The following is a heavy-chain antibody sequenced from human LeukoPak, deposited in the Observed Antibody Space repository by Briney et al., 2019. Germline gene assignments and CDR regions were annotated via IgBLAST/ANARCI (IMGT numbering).Heavy chain of an antibody. J-gene: IGHJ4*02. V-gene: IGHV1-2*02. D-gene: IGHD6-13*01. CDR1: GYTFTGYY. Sequence: ASMKVSCKASGYTFTGYYLHWVRQAPGQGLEWMGWINPNSGGTNYAQKFQGRVTMTKDTSISTAYMELSSLRSDDTAVYYCARDRLAAAGTGGWGQGTLVIVPS. CDR2: INPNSGGT. CDR3: ARDRLAAAGTGG.